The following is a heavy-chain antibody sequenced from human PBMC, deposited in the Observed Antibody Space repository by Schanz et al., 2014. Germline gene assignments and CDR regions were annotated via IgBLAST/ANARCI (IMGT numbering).Heavy chain of an antibody. CDR3: ARGSCTASGCYDAFDL. Sequence: QVQLVQSGSEVKKPGASVKVSCKASGYTFPSYGISWVRQAPGQGLEWMGWINPIDGSTTYVWGFHGRLTMTRDTSTTTVYMDLSTLRSEDTAVYYCARGSCTASGCYDAFDLWGQGTLVTVSS. CDR2: INPIDGST. J-gene: IGHJ3*01. D-gene: IGHD2-2*01. CDR1: GYTFPSYG. V-gene: IGHV1-46*01.